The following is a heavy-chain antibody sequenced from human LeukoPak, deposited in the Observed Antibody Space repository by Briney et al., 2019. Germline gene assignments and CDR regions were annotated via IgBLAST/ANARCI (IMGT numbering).Heavy chain of an antibody. CDR3: AKSRRDGYKYYYYGMDV. J-gene: IGHJ6*02. V-gene: IGHV3-30*18. CDR2: ISYDGSNK. D-gene: IGHD5-24*01. CDR1: GFTFSSYG. Sequence: PGRSLRLSCAASGFTFSSYGMHWVRQAPGKGLEWVAVISYDGSNKYYADSVKGRFTISRDNSKNTLYLQMDSLRAEDTAVYYCAKSRRDGYKYYYYGMDVWGQGTTVTVSS.